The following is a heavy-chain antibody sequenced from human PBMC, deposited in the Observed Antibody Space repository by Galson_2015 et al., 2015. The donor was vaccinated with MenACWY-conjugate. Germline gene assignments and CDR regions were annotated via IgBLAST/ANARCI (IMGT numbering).Heavy chain of an antibody. CDR3: ARDPRAACAFRANCYFNP. J-gene: IGHJ2*01. CDR1: GFTFGSFD. V-gene: IGHV3-13*01. Sequence: SLRLSCAASGFTFGSFDMHWVRQATGKGLEWVSSIGDGGDTWYPASAKDRFSMSCENAKNSVYLQLNNLRAEDTAAYYCARDPRAACAFRANCYFNPWGRGTLVTVSS. CDR2: IGDGGDT. D-gene: IGHD6-13*01.